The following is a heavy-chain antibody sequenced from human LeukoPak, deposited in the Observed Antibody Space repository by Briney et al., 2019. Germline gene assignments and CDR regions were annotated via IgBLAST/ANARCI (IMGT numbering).Heavy chain of an antibody. V-gene: IGHV1-8*01. J-gene: IGHJ4*02. CDR2: MNPNSGNT. D-gene: IGHD1-14*01. CDR3: ARGRQSPGDY. CDR1: GYTFTSYD. Sequence: ASVKVSCTASGYTFTSYDIHWVRQATGQGLEWMGWMNPNSGNTGYAQKFQGRVTMTRNTSISTAYMELSSLRSEDTAVYYCARGRQSPGDYWGQGTLVTVSS.